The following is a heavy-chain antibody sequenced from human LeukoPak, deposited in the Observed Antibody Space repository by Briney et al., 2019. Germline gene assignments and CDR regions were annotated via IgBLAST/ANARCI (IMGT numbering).Heavy chain of an antibody. CDR3: ARDFAIFGVAEDY. CDR1: GYTFTGYY. Sequence: ASVKVSCKASGYTFTGYYMHWVRQAPVQGLEWMGWINPNSGGTNYAQKFQGRVTMTRDTSISTAYMELSRLRSDDTAVYYCARDFAIFGVAEDYWGQGTLVTVSS. D-gene: IGHD3-3*01. V-gene: IGHV1-2*02. J-gene: IGHJ4*02. CDR2: INPNSGGT.